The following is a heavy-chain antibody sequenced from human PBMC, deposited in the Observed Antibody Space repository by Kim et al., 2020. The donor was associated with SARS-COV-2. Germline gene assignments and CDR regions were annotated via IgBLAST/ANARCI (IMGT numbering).Heavy chain of an antibody. Sequence: SETLSLTCTVSGGSISSYYWSWIRQPPGKGLEWIGYIYYSGSTNYNPSLKSRVTISVDTSKNQFSLKLSSVTAEDTAVYYCARGSFGSSSWGQGTLVTVSS. D-gene: IGHD6-13*01. CDR3: ARGSFGSSS. CDR2: IYYSGST. CDR1: GGSISSYY. V-gene: IGHV4-59*01. J-gene: IGHJ4*02.